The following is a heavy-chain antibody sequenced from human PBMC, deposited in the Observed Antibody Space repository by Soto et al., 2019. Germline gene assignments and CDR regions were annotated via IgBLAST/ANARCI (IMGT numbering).Heavy chain of an antibody. Sequence: GGSLRLSCRASGFTLSDYEMHWVRQAPGKGLEWVSYISTGSSTIYYADSVKGRFTISRDNAKNSLFLEMNSLRPEDTAVYYCARVRAGAANGYYGMDVWGQGATVTVSS. CDR2: ISTGSSTI. CDR3: ARVRAGAANGYYGMDV. V-gene: IGHV3-48*03. J-gene: IGHJ6*02. D-gene: IGHD1-26*01. CDR1: GFTLSDYE.